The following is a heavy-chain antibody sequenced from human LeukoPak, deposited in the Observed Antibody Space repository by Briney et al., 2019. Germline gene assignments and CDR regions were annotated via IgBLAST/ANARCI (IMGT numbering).Heavy chain of an antibody. J-gene: IGHJ3*02. CDR3: ARGDYYGSDDAFDI. D-gene: IGHD3-10*01. CDR2: ISYDGSNK. CDR1: GFTFSTYC. V-gene: IGHV3-30*03. Sequence: GGSLRLSCAASGFTFSTYCMNWVRQAPGKGLEWVAVISYDGSNKYYADSVKGRFTISRDNSKNTLYLQMNSLRAGDTAVYYCARGDYYGSDDAFDIWGQGTMVTVSS.